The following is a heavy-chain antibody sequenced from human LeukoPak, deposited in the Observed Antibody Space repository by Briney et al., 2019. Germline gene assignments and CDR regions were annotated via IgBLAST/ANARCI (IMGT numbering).Heavy chain of an antibody. CDR3: AKSGYNRFDY. D-gene: IGHD5-24*01. Sequence: GGSLRLSCAASGFTFSKYGMHWVRQAPGKGLEWVAFIRYDESNKYYGDSVKGRFTISRDNSKNTLYLQMNSLRAEDTAVYYCAKSGYNRFDYWGQGTLVTVSS. J-gene: IGHJ4*02. CDR1: GFTFSKYG. CDR2: IRYDESNK. V-gene: IGHV3-30*02.